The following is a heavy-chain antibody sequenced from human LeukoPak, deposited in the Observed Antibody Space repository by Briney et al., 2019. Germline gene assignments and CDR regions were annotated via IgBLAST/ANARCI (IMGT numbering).Heavy chain of an antibody. J-gene: IGHJ3*02. CDR3: ARDRERWLQGDAFDI. Sequence: GRSLRLSCAASGFTFSSYGMHWVRQAPGKGLEWVAVKWYDGSNKYYADSVKGRFTISRDNSKNTLYLQMNSLRAEDTAVYYCARDRERWLQGDAFDIWGQGTMVTVSS. V-gene: IGHV3-33*01. D-gene: IGHD5-24*01. CDR2: KWYDGSNK. CDR1: GFTFSSYG.